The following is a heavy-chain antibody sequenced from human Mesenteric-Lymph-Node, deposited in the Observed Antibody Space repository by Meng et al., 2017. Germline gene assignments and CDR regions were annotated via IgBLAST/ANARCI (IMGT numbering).Heavy chain of an antibody. Sequence: SETLSLTCTVSGGSISSYYWSWIRQPAGKGLEWIGRIYTSGSTNYNPSLKSRVTMSVDTSKNQFSLKLSSLRSEDTAVYYCAIVTGVETDYWGQGTLVTVSS. D-gene: IGHD2-8*02. J-gene: IGHJ4*01. CDR2: IYTSGST. CDR3: AIVTGVETDY. V-gene: IGHV4-4*07. CDR1: GGSISSYY.